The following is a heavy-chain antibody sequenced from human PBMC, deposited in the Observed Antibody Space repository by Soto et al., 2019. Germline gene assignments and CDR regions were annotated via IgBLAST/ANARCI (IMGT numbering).Heavy chain of an antibody. Sequence: SETLSLTCTVSGGSISSYYWSWIRQPPGKGLEWIGYIYHSGSTYYNPSLKSRVTISVDRSKNQFSLKLSSVTAADTAVYYCARSSQYSYDSSEGNFDSWGRGTLVTVSS. J-gene: IGHJ4*02. D-gene: IGHD3-22*01. CDR3: ARSSQYSYDSSEGNFDS. CDR2: IYHSGST. CDR1: GGSISSYY. V-gene: IGHV4-59*12.